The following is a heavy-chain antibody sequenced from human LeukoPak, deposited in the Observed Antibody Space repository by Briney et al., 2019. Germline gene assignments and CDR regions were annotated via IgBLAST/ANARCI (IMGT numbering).Heavy chain of an antibody. CDR2: IYPGDSDT. J-gene: IGHJ5*02. V-gene: IGHV5-51*01. D-gene: IGHD1-7*01. CDR1: GYSFTNYW. Sequence: GESLKISCEGSGYSFTNYWIGWVRQIPGKGLEWMGIIYPGDSDTGYSPSFQGQVSISADKSISTAYLQWSSLKASDTAIYYCARRGAGYNWNSIGPWGQGTLVSVSS. CDR3: ARRGAGYNWNSIGP.